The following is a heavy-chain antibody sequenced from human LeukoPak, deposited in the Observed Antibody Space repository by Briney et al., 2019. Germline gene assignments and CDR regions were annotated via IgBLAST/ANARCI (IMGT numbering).Heavy chain of an antibody. D-gene: IGHD3-10*01. CDR2: IYYSGST. J-gene: IGHJ4*02. V-gene: IGHV4-30-4*01. CDR3: ARDPRDMVRGVIIAAGFDY. Sequence: SETLSLTCTVSGGSISSGDYYWSWIRQPPGKGLEWIGYIYYSGSTYYNPSLKSRVTISVDTSKNQFSLKLSSVTAADTAVYYCARDPRDMVRGVIIAAGFDYWGQGTLVTASS. CDR1: GGSISSGDYY.